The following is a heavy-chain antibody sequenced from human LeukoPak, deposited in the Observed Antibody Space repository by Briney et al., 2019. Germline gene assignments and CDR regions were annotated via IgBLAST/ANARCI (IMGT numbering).Heavy chain of an antibody. J-gene: IGHJ6*03. V-gene: IGHV1-8*01. Sequence: GASVKVSCRASGYTFTSYDINWVRQATGQGLEWMGWMNPNSGNTGYAQKFQGRVTMTRDTSISTAYMELSRLRSDDTAVYYCARRQYYYFVSALERANYYMDVWGKGTTVTVSS. D-gene: IGHD3-3*01. CDR1: GYTFTSYD. CDR2: MNPNSGNT. CDR3: ARRQYYYFVSALERANYYMDV.